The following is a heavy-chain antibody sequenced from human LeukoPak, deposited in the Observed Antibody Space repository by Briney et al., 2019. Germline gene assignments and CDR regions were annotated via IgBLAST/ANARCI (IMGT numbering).Heavy chain of an antibody. CDR2: ISGSGGTT. V-gene: IGHV3-23*01. J-gene: IGHJ4*02. CDR3: AKEPPYSSSWYYFDS. D-gene: IGHD6-13*01. Sequence: GGSLRLSCAASGFTFSSYAMSWVRQDPGKGLEWVSAISGSGGTTHYADSVKGRFTISRDNSKNTMFLEMNSLKAEDTATYYCAKEPPYSSSWYYFDSWGQGTLVTVSS. CDR1: GFTFSSYA.